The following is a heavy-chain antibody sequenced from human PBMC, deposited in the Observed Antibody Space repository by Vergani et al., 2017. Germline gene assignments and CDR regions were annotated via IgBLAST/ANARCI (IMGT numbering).Heavy chain of an antibody. CDR2: SFYSGST. CDR3: ARSKWNDIDY. V-gene: IGHV4-30-4*01. J-gene: IGHJ4*02. CDR1: GDSMNSDDFY. D-gene: IGHD1-20*01. Sequence: QVQLQESGPGLVKPSQTLSLTCTVSGDSMNSDDFYWSWIRQPPGKGLEWIGNSFYSGSTYYNPSLESRLTLSVALSKNLFSLKLSSVTAADSAVYYCARSKWNDIDYWGQGTLVTVSS.